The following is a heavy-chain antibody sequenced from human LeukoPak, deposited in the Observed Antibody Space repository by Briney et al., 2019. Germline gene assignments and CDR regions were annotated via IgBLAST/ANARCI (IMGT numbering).Heavy chain of an antibody. CDR2: IYSGGST. D-gene: IGHD3-3*01. V-gene: IGHV3-23*03. Sequence: GGSLRLSCAASGFTFSSYAMSWVRQAPGKGLEWVSVIYSGGSTYYADSVKGRFTISRDNSKNTLYLQMNSLRAEDTAVYYCAKLRRGITIFGVVIIGGNFDYWGQGTLVTVSS. CDR3: AKLRRGITIFGVVIIGGNFDY. J-gene: IGHJ4*02. CDR1: GFTFSSYA.